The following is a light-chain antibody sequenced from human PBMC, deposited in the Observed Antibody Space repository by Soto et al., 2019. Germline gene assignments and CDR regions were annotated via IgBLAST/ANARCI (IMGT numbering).Light chain of an antibody. J-gene: IGKJ1*01. V-gene: IGKV3-20*01. Sequence: EIVLTQSPDTLSLSVGERAALSCTASQNIPNNYLVWYQQKPDQSLTVLIYGASNRATGIPDRFSGSGSGTDFTLTIIRLDPEVFAVYYCQRYDASPTFGQGTKV. CDR2: GAS. CDR3: QRYDASPT. CDR1: QNIPNNY.